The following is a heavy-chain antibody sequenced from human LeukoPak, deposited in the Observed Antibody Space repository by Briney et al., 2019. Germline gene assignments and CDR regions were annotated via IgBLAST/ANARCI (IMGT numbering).Heavy chain of an antibody. D-gene: IGHD3-10*01. CDR3: ARGSRNTMVRGVISY. Sequence: SETLSLTCAVSGESFSGYYWSWIRQPPGKGLEWIGEINHSGSTNYNPSLKSRVTISVDTSKNQFSLKLSSVTAADTAVYYCARGSRNTMVRGVISYWGQGTLVTVSS. J-gene: IGHJ4*02. CDR2: INHSGST. V-gene: IGHV4-34*01. CDR1: GESFSGYY.